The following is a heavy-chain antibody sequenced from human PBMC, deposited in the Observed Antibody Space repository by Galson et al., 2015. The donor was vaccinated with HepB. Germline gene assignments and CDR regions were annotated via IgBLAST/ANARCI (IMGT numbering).Heavy chain of an antibody. CDR3: SRDSYCSSTSCYQGAFDI. Sequence: SVKVSCKASGGTFSSYAISWVRQAPGQGLEWMGVIIPIFGTANYAQKFQGRVTITADESTSTAYMELSSLRSEDTAVYYCSRDSYCSSTSCYQGAFDIWGQGTMVTVSS. CDR2: IIPIFGTA. J-gene: IGHJ3*02. CDR1: GGTFSSYA. V-gene: IGHV1-69*13. D-gene: IGHD2-2*01.